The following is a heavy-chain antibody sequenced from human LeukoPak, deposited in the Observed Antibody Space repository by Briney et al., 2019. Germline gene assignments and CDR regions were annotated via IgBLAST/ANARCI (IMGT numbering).Heavy chain of an antibody. CDR3: ARQKTLTIFGVVTRSRYAFDI. V-gene: IGHV4-59*08. Sequence: ETLSLTCTVSGGSISSYYWSWIRQPPGKGLEWNGYIYYSGSTNYNPSLKSRVTISVDTSKNQFSLKLSSVTAADTAVYYCARQKTLTIFGVVTRSRYAFDIWGQGTMVTVSS. CDR2: IYYSGST. D-gene: IGHD3-3*01. CDR1: GGSISSYY. J-gene: IGHJ3*02.